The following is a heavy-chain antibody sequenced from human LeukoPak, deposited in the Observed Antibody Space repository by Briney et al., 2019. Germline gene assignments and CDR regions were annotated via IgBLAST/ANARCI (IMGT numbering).Heavy chain of an antibody. D-gene: IGHD3-3*01. Sequence: RASVKVSCKVSGYTLTELSMHWVRQAPGKGLEWMGGFDPEDGETIYAQKFQGRVTMTEDTSTDTAYMELSSLRSEDTAVYYCATGGSAFVLRFLEWTSWGQGTLVTVSS. CDR3: ATGGSAFVLRFLEWTS. CDR2: FDPEDGET. CDR1: GYTLTELS. J-gene: IGHJ5*02. V-gene: IGHV1-24*01.